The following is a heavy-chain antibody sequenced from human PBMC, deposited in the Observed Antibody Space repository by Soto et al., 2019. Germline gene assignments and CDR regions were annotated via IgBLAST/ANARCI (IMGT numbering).Heavy chain of an antibody. CDR2: IKSRAFGGTT. Sequence: PGGSLRLSCTASGFTFGDYAMNWFRQAPGKGLEWIGFIKSRAFGGTTEYAASVKGRFTISRDNSKNTLYLQMGSLRAEDMAVYYCARGDLLLWFGESNWFDPWGQGTLVTVSS. CDR3: ARGDLLLWFGESNWFDP. J-gene: IGHJ5*02. CDR1: GFTFGDYA. V-gene: IGHV3-49*03. D-gene: IGHD3-10*01.